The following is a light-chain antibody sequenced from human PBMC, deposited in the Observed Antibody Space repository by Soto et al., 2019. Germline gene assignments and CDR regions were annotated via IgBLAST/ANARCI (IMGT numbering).Light chain of an antibody. V-gene: IGKV3-11*01. Sequence: EIALTQSPATLSLSPGERVTLSCRASQTVWSNLAWYQQKPGQAPRLLIYGARNRATGIPARFSGSGAGTDFPLTISSLEPEDSGIYYCQQGSHWPPVFGGGTKVEI. CDR1: QTVWSN. J-gene: IGKJ4*01. CDR3: QQGSHWPPV. CDR2: GAR.